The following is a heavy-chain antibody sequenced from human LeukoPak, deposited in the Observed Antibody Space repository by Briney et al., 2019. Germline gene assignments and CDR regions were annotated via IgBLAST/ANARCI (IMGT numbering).Heavy chain of an antibody. D-gene: IGHD3-10*02. CDR1: GGSISSYY. J-gene: IGHJ5*02. CDR3: ARVGVRGVRVDWFDP. V-gene: IGHV4-59*01. Sequence: SETLSLTCTVSGGSISSYYWSWIRQPPGKGLEWIGYIYYSGSTNYNPSLKSRVTISVDTSKNQFSLKLSSVTAADTAVYYCARVGVRGVRVDWFDPWGQGTLVTVSS. CDR2: IYYSGST.